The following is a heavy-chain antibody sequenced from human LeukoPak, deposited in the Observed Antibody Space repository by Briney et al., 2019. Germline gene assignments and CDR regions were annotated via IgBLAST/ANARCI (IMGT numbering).Heavy chain of an antibody. Sequence: PSETLSLTCSVSGGSISSSSYYWVWIRQPPGKGLEWIVNSYYSESTYYNPSLKSRVHISIDTYKNQFSLKLSSVTAADTAVYYCARDARVQKWFGELFKTTTYYFDYWGQGTLVTVSS. V-gene: IGHV4-39*07. CDR2: SYYSEST. CDR1: GGSISSSSYY. D-gene: IGHD3-10*01. J-gene: IGHJ4*02. CDR3: ARDARVQKWFGELFKTTTYYFDY.